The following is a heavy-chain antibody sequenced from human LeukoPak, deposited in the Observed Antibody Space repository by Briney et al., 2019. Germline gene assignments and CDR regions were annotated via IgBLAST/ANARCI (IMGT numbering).Heavy chain of an antibody. V-gene: IGHV3-48*03. CDR1: GFTFSSYE. D-gene: IGHD1-26*01. CDR3: ASSGSYLFKDAFDI. CDR2: ISSSGSTI. Sequence: GGSLRLSCAASGFTFSSYEMNWVRQAPGKGLEWVSYISSSGSTIYYADSEKGRFTISRDNAKNSLYLQMNSLRAEDTAVYYCASSGSYLFKDAFDIWGQGTMVTVSS. J-gene: IGHJ3*02.